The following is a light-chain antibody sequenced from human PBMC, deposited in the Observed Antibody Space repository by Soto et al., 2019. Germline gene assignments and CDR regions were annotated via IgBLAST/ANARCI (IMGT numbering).Light chain of an antibody. V-gene: IGKV3-20*01. CDR1: QSVTSSY. J-gene: IGKJ1*01. CDR2: GAS. Sequence: EIVLTQSPGTLSLSPGERATLSCRASQSVTSSYLGWYQQKPGQAPRLLIYGASSRATGIPARFSGSGSATDFTLTITRLEPEDFAVYYCQQYGTFPWTFGQGTKVDIK. CDR3: QQYGTFPWT.